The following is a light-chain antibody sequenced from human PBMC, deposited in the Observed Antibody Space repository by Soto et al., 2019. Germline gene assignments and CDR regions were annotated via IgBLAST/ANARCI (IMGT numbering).Light chain of an antibody. CDR2: EDN. Sequence: NFMLTQPHSVSESPGKTVTISCTRSSGSIASNYVQWYQQRPGSSPTTVLYEDNQRPSGVPDRFSGSIDSSSNSASLTISGLKTEDAADYYCQSYDSSNRVFGGGTKLTVL. CDR1: SGSIASNY. J-gene: IGLJ3*02. V-gene: IGLV6-57*01. CDR3: QSYDSSNRV.